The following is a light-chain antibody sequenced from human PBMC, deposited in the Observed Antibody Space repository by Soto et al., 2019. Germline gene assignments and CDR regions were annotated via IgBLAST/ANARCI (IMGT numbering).Light chain of an antibody. CDR2: AAS. V-gene: IGKV1D-12*01. J-gene: IGKJ5*01. CDR3: QQADTFPIT. Sequence: DIQMTQSPSSVSASVGDRVTIVCHASQGISRSLAWYQQKPGKAPKLLIYAASSLQSGVPSRFSGSGFGTDFTLTISSLQPEDSAIYYCQQADTFPITFGQGTRLEIK. CDR1: QGISRS.